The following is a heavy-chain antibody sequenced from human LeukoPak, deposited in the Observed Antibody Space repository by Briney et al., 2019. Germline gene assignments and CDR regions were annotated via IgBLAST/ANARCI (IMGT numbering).Heavy chain of an antibody. CDR3: ASDVQNYYGSGRSWFDP. J-gene: IGHJ5*02. CDR1: GNTFTVFH. Sequence: ASVKVSCKPSGNTFTVFHMHWVRQAPGRGPEWMGWIHPNSGATKYAQKFQGRVAMTMDTSINTAYMELTSLRSDDSAVYYCASDVQNYYGSGRSWFDPWGQGTLVTVSS. V-gene: IGHV1-2*02. CDR2: IHPNSGAT. D-gene: IGHD3-10*01.